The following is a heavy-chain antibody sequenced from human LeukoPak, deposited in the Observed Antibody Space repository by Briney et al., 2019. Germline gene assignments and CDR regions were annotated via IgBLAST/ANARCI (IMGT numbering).Heavy chain of an antibody. CDR1: GFTFSSYW. V-gene: IGHV3-7*01. CDR3: ASMSGMVRALGY. D-gene: IGHD3-10*01. Sequence: GSLRLSCAASGFTFSSYWMGWVRQAPGKGLEWVANIKQDGSEKYYVDSVKGRFTISRDNAKNSLYLQMNSLRAEDTALYYCASMSGMVRALGYWGQGTLVTVSS. CDR2: IKQDGSEK. J-gene: IGHJ4*02.